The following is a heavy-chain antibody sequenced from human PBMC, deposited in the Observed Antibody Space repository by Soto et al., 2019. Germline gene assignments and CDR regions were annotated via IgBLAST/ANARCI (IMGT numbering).Heavy chain of an antibody. CDR2: IYYIGST. J-gene: IGHJ1*01. CDR1: GGSISSGGYY. CDR3: TRSVSH. Sequence: QVQLQESGPGLVKPSQTLSLTCTVSGGSISSGGYYWNWIRQHPGKGLEWIGYIYYIGSTYYNPSLRGRLTSPLDPLTTSFSLRLRFVTAAHRAVFYWTRSVSHWGQG. V-gene: IGHV4-31*03.